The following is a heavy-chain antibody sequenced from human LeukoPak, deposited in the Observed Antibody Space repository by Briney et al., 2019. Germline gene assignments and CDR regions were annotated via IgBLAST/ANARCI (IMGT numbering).Heavy chain of an antibody. D-gene: IGHD1-26*01. CDR1: GFTFSSYS. CDR3: ARSGLVGDDGNWFDP. J-gene: IGHJ5*02. CDR2: ISSSSSYI. V-gene: IGHV3-21*04. Sequence: GGSLRLSCAASGFTFSSYSMNWVRQAPGKGLEWVSSISSSSSYIYYADSVKGRFTISRDNAKNSLYLQMNSLRAEDTALYHCARSGLVGDDGNWFDPWGQGTLVTVSS.